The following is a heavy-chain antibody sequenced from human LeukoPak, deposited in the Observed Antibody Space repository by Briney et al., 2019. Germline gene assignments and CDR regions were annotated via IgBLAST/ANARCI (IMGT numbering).Heavy chain of an antibody. CDR1: GYTFTDYY. J-gene: IGHJ4*02. V-gene: IGHV1-2*02. CDR3: AKISAMASFDY. Sequence: ASVKVSCRASGYTFTDYYIHWVRQAPGQGLEWMAWINSNSGGTNYAQKFQGRVTLTRDTSISTAYMGLSRLRFDDTAVYYCAKISAMASFDYWGQGTLVTVSS. D-gene: IGHD5-18*01. CDR2: INSNSGGT.